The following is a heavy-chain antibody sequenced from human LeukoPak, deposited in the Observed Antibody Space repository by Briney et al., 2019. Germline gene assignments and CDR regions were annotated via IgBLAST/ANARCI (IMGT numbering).Heavy chain of an antibody. CDR3: ARTDRPYYYGSGSLGY. CDR1: GYTFTSYD. J-gene: IGHJ4*02. Sequence: ASVKVSCKASGYTFTSYDINWVRQATGQGLEWMGWMNPNSGNTGYAQKFQGRVTMTRNTSISTAYMELSSLRSEDTAVYYCARTDRPYYYGSGSLGYWGQGTLVTVSS. D-gene: IGHD3-10*01. V-gene: IGHV1-8*01. CDR2: MNPNSGNT.